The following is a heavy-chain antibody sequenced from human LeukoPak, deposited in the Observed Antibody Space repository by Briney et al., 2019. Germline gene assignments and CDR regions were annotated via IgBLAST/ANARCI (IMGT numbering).Heavy chain of an antibody. CDR3: ARSEPFGVWFGELATNAFDI. D-gene: IGHD3-10*01. CDR1: GYTFTGYY. V-gene: IGHV1-2*02. Sequence: EASVKVSCKASGYTFTGYYMHWVRQAPGQGLEWMGWINPNSGGTNYAQKFQGRVTMTRDTSISTAYMELSRLRSDDTAVYYCARSEPFGVWFGELATNAFDIWGQGTMVTVSS. CDR2: INPNSGGT. J-gene: IGHJ3*02.